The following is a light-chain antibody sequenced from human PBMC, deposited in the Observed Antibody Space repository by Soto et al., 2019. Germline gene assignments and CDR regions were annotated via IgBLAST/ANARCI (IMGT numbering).Light chain of an antibody. CDR1: EGINNY. CDR3: QQYNSYPWT. CDR2: ATS. Sequence: DIQMTQSPPSLSASVGYRVTITCEASEGINNYLAWFQQQPGKAPKPLIYATSTLQSGVPSRFTGSGSGTEFTLTITSLQPEDFVTYYCQQYNSYPWTFGQGTTVDIK. J-gene: IGKJ1*01. V-gene: IGKV1-16*01.